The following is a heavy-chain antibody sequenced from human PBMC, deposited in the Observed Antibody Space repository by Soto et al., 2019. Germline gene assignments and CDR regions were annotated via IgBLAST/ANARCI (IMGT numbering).Heavy chain of an antibody. Sequence: ASVKVSCKASGYTFTSYGISWVRQAPGQGLEWMGWISAYNGNTNYAQKLQGRVTMTTDTSTSTAYMELRSLRSDDTAVYYCARDRDIVVVVAATLFAFDIWGQGTMVTVSS. CDR1: GYTFTSYG. CDR2: ISAYNGNT. CDR3: ARDRDIVVVVAATLFAFDI. J-gene: IGHJ3*02. D-gene: IGHD2-15*01. V-gene: IGHV1-18*01.